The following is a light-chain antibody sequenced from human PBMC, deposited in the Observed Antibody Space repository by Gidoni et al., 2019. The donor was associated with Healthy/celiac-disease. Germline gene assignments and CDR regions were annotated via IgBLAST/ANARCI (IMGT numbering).Light chain of an antibody. CDR2: DAS. CDR3: QQRSNWPPA. Sequence: ETVLTQPPATLSLSPGERATLSCRASQSVSSYLAWYQQKPGQAPRLLIYDASNRATGIPARFSGSGSGTDFTLTISSLEPEDFAVYYCQQRSNWPPAFGQGTRLEIK. CDR1: QSVSSY. J-gene: IGKJ5*01. V-gene: IGKV3-11*01.